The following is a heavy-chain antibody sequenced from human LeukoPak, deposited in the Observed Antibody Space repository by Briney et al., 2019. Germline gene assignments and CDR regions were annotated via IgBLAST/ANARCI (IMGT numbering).Heavy chain of an antibody. CDR2: INRDGSQK. Sequence: GGSLRLSCAASGFSLSAYWMTWVRQAPGKGLEWVANINRDGSQKNHVDSVKGRFTISRDNAKNSLYLQMNSLRAEDTAVYYCARDTTVTFFDYWGQGTLVTVSS. D-gene: IGHD4-17*01. CDR1: GFSLSAYW. V-gene: IGHV3-7*01. J-gene: IGHJ4*02. CDR3: ARDTTVTFFDY.